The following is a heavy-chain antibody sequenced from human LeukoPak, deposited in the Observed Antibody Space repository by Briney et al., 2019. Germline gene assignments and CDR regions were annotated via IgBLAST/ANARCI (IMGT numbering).Heavy chain of an antibody. D-gene: IGHD2-2*01. CDR2: INHGGST. CDR1: GGSFSGYY. V-gene: IGHV4-34*01. Sequence: PSETLSLTCAVSGGSFSGYYWSWIRQPPGRGLEWIGEINHGGSTNYNPSLKSRVTISVDTSKNQFSLKLSSVTAADTAVYYCARGRATAVVVPAAPGMDVWGQGTTVTVSS. J-gene: IGHJ6*02. CDR3: ARGRATAVVVPAAPGMDV.